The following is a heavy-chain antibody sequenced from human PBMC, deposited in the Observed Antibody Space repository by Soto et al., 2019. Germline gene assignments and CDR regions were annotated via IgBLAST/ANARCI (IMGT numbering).Heavy chain of an antibody. J-gene: IGHJ4*02. CDR3: AVKGGYENTYQWPFDY. Sequence: QVQLQESGPGLVKPSQTLSLTCTVSGGSISSGGYYWSWIRQHPGKGLEWIGYIYYSGSTYYNPSLKGRVTISVDTSKNQFSLKLSSVTAADTAVYYCAVKGGYENTYQWPFDYWGQGTLVTVSS. D-gene: IGHD5-12*01. V-gene: IGHV4-31*03. CDR1: GGSISSGGYY. CDR2: IYYSGST.